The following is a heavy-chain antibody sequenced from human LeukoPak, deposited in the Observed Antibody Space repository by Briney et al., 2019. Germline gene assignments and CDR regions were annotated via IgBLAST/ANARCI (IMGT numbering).Heavy chain of an antibody. Sequence: SVKVSCKASGGTFSSYAISWVRQAPGQGLEWMGGIIPIFSSANYAQNFQGRVTITADESTSTAYMKLSSLRSEDTAVYYCAIHPYDYWYFDLWGRGTLVTVSS. CDR1: GGTFSSYA. V-gene: IGHV1-69*13. CDR3: AIHPYDYWYFDL. D-gene: IGHD5-12*01. CDR2: IIPIFSSA. J-gene: IGHJ2*01.